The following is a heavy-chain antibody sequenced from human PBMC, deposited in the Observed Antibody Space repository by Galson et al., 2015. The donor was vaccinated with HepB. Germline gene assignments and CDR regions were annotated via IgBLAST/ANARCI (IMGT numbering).Heavy chain of an antibody. J-gene: IGHJ4*02. CDR3: ARDRTGIAATTYYFDY. CDR1: GFTFSSYA. CDR2: ISYDGSNK. Sequence: SLRLSCAASGFTFSSYAMHWVRQAPGKGLEWVAVISYDGSNKYYADSVKGRFTISRDNSKNTLYLQMNSLRAEDTAVYYCARDRTGIAATTYYFDYWGQGTLVTVSS. V-gene: IGHV3-30-3*01. D-gene: IGHD1-14*01.